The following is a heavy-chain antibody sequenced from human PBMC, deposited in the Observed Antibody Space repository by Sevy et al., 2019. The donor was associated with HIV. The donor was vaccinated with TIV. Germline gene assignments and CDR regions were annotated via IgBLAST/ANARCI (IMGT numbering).Heavy chain of an antibody. CDR1: GFTFSNDA. CDR3: AFGRQQWPTDF. J-gene: IGHJ4*02. Sequence: GGSLRLSCAASGFTFSNDAMSWVRQAPGKRLEWVSTITDSEKTYYTESVKGRFSISRDISKNTLFLQMNSLRTEDTAVYYCAFGRQQWPTDFWGQGTLVTVSS. CDR2: ITDSEKT. D-gene: IGHD6-13*01. V-gene: IGHV3-23*01.